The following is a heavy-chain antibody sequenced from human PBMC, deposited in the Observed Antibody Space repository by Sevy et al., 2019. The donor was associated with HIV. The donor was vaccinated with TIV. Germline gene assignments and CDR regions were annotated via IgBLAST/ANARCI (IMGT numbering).Heavy chain of an antibody. CDR1: GFPVSSNY. J-gene: IGHJ4*02. D-gene: IGHD3-22*01. CDR2: IYSDGST. Sequence: GGSLRLSCAASGFPVSSNYMSWVRQAPGKGLEWVSVIYSDGSTYHADPVKGRFTISRDNSKNTLYLQMNSLRVEDTAVYYCARGGYYYDNAAYYALDSWGQGTLVTVSS. CDR3: ARGGYYYDNAAYYALDS. V-gene: IGHV3-66*01.